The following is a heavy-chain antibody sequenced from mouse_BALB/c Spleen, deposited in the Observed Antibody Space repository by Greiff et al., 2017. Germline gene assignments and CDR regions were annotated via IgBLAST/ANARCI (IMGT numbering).Heavy chain of an antibody. CDR3: AEGAMDY. CDR1: GYAFTNYL. J-gene: IGHJ4*01. Sequence: VLLQQSGAELVRPGTSAQVSCKALGYAFTNYLIEWVKQRPGQGLVWIGVINPGSGGTNYNEKFKGKATLTADKSSSIAYMQLSSLTSDDSAVYFCAEGAMDYWGQGTSVTVSS. V-gene: IGHV1-54*03. CDR2: INPGSGGT.